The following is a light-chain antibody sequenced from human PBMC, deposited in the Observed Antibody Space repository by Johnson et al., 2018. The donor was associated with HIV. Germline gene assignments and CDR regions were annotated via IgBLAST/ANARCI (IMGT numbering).Light chain of an antibody. Sequence: QSVLTQPPSVSAAPGQKVTISCSGSSSTIGKNYVSWYQVLPGTAPKLLIYKNNERPSGIPDRFSGSKSGTSATLGITGLQTGDEADYYCGTLDTSLSAGGVFGTGTKVTVL. CDR3: GTLDTSLSAGGV. V-gene: IGLV1-51*02. CDR2: KNN. J-gene: IGLJ1*01. CDR1: SSTIGKNY.